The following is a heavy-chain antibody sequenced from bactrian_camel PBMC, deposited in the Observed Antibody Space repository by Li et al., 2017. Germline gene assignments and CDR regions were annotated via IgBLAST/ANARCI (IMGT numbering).Heavy chain of an antibody. J-gene: IGHJ4*01. Sequence: VQLVESGGGSVQAGGSLRLSREGSEILYSGYCMGWFQEAPGKEREGIASIDLYGGTSYADSVKGRFTISQDNAKNTLYLQMNNLKPEDTAMYYCAADYLWIGTCRDLPQYLNWGQGTQVTVS. CDR1: EILYSGYC. CDR2: IDLYGGT. CDR3: AADYLWIGTCRDLPQYLN. V-gene: IGHV3S53*01. D-gene: IGHD5*01.